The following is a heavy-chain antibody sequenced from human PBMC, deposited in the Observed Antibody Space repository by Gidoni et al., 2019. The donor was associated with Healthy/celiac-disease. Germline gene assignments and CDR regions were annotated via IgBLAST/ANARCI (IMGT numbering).Heavy chain of an antibody. Sequence: QVQLVESGGGVVQPGRSLSLSCAASGFTFSSYGMHWVRQAPGKGLEWVAVISYDGSNKYYADSVKGRFTISRDNSKNTLYLQMNSLRAEDTAVYYCAKGYSSGWRGAFDIWGQGTMVTVSS. CDR3: AKGYSSGWRGAFDI. CDR1: GFTFSSYG. D-gene: IGHD6-19*01. J-gene: IGHJ3*02. CDR2: ISYDGSNK. V-gene: IGHV3-30*18.